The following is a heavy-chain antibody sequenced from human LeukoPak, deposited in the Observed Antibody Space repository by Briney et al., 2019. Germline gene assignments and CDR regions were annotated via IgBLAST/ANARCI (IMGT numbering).Heavy chain of an antibody. D-gene: IGHD6-13*01. J-gene: IGHJ4*02. V-gene: IGHV4-59*01. CDR3: ARGMQQLYHFDS. CDR1: GGSISSYY. CDR2: IYYSGST. Sequence: PSETLSLTCAVSGGSISSYYWSWIRQPPGKGLEWIGYIYYSGSTDYNPSLKSRVTISVDTSKNQFSLKLLSVTAADTAVYYCARGMQQLYHFDSWGRGTLPPSPQ.